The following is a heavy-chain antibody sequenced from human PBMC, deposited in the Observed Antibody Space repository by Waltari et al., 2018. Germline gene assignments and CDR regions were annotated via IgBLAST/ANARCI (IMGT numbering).Heavy chain of an antibody. CDR1: GSSFTGTL. V-gene: IGHV1-2*02. D-gene: IGHD2-15*01. CDR2: INPNSGIT. Sequence: QVQLVQSGAELREPGASVKVSCKASGSSFTGTLIHWVRQAPGQGLEWMGWINPNSGITNYAQKFQGRVTMTRDTSISTAYVELSSLRIDDTAVYYCAMKGVVLPATFDYWGQGTLVTVSS. J-gene: IGHJ4*02. CDR3: AMKGVVLPATFDY.